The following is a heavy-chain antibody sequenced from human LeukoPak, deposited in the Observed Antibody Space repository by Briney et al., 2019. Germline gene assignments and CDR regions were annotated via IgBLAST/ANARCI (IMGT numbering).Heavy chain of an antibody. D-gene: IGHD3-9*01. CDR2: IYTSGST. Sequence: PSETLSLTCTVSGDSISSYYWSWIRQPAGRGLEWIGRIYTSGSTNYNPSLKSRVTMSEDTSKNQFSLKLSSVTAADTAVYYCARLIRRYFDWYAFDTWGQGTMVTVSS. CDR3: ARLIRRYFDWYAFDT. J-gene: IGHJ3*02. V-gene: IGHV4-4*07. CDR1: GDSISSYY.